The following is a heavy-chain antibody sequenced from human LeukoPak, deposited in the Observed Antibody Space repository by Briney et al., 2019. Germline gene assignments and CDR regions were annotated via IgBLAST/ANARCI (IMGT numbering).Heavy chain of an antibody. CDR3: ARAGGVLTTHFDC. J-gene: IGHJ4*02. D-gene: IGHD4-11*01. V-gene: IGHV1-18*01. CDR1: GYTFTNVG. Sequence: GASVKVSSEASGYTFTNVGIRWGRQAPGQGLEWMGWISASNGNADYAQILQGRVTMTTDTSTSTAYMELWSLRSDDTAVYYCARAGGVLTTHFDCWGQGTLVTVSS. CDR2: ISASNGNA.